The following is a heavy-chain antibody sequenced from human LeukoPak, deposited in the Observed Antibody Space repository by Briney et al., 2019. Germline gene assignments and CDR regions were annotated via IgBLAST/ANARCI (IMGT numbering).Heavy chain of an antibody. CDR2: IYYSGST. CDR1: GGSISSYY. J-gene: IGHJ4*02. CDR3: ASGYYGSGRTLHY. D-gene: IGHD3-10*01. Sequence: SETLSLTCTVSGGSISSYYWSWIRQPPGKGLEWIGYIYYSGSTNYNPSLKSRVTISVDTSKNQFSLKLSSVTAADTAVYYCASGYYGSGRTLHYWGQGTLVTVSS. V-gene: IGHV4-59*08.